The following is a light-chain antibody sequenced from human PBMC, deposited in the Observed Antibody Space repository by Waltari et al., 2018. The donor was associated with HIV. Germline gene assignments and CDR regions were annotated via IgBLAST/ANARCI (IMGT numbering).Light chain of an antibody. CDR2: VFS. CDR3: CSYTKLTTHYVL. V-gene: IGLV2-14*03. Sequence: QSALTQPASVSGSPGQSITISCNGTTTDIGGYNYVSWYQRHPDKAPKLIIFVFSNRPSGISSRFSGSKSGNTASLTISGLQAEDEADYYCCSYTKLTTHYVLFGGGTKLTVL. J-gene: IGLJ2*01. CDR1: TTDIGGYNY.